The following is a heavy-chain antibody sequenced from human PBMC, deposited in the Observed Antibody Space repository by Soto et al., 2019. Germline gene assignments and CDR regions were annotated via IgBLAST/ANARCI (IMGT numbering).Heavy chain of an antibody. CDR1: GGAFSGYH. J-gene: IGHJ6*02. Sequence: QVQLQQWGAGLLKPSETLSLTCGVSGGAFSGYHWSWIRQAPGKGLEWIGEISQSGSTNYSPSLKSRVTMSVDTSKKQFSLKLSSVTAADTALYDCATRDSYYGMDFWGQGTTVTVSS. V-gene: IGHV4-34*01. CDR3: ATRDSYYGMDF. CDR2: ISQSGST.